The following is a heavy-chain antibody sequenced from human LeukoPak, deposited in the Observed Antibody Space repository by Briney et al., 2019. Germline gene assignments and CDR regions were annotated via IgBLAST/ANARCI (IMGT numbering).Heavy chain of an antibody. CDR3: ARAAGYCSSTSCYAIPYYYGMDV. J-gene: IGHJ6*02. CDR2: IGTAGDT. V-gene: IGHV3-13*01. D-gene: IGHD2-2*01. CDR1: GFTFSSYD. Sequence: PGGSLRLSCAASGFTFSSYDMHWVRQATGKGLEWVSAIGTAGDTYYPGSVKGRFTISRENAKNSLYLQMNSLRAGDTAVYYCARAAGYCSSTSCYAIPYYYGMDVWGQGTTVTVSS.